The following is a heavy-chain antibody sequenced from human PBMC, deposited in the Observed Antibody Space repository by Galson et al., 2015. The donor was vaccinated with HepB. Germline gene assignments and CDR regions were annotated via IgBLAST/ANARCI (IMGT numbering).Heavy chain of an antibody. J-gene: IGHJ4*02. V-gene: IGHV3-33*01. CDR2: IWYDESKE. Sequence: SLRLSCAASGFTFRSYGMHWARQAPGKGLEWVAVIWYDESKEYYADSVKGRFTISRDNSKDTLYLQMNSLRAEDAAVYYCARDDFGGNSGLDHWGQGTLLTVSS. CDR3: ARDDFGGNSGLDH. D-gene: IGHD4-23*01. CDR1: GFTFRSYG.